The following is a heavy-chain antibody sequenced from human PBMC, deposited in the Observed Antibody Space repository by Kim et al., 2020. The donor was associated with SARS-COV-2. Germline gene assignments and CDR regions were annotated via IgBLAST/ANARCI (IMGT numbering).Heavy chain of an antibody. J-gene: IGHJ5*02. CDR1: RFTFSSYW. D-gene: IGHD3-10*01. CDR2: IKSDGSNT. V-gene: IGHV3-74*01. Sequence: GGSLRLSCEASRFTFSSYWMNWVRQGPGKGLVWVSRIKSDGSNTHYADSVKGRFTISRDNAQNTLYLQLNSLRAEDTAVYYCARGSFQHGFDPWGQGTLVTVSS. CDR3: ARGSFQHGFDP.